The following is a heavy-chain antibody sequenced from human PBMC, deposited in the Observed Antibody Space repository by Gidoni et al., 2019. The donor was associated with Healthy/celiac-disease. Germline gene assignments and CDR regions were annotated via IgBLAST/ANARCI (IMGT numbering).Heavy chain of an antibody. V-gene: IGHV4-34*01. Sequence: QVQLQQWGAGLLKPSETLSLTCAVYGGSFSGNYWSWIRQPPGKGLEWIGEINHSGSTNYNPSLKSRVTISVDTSKNQFSLKLSSVTAADTAVYYCARGHSSSFNWYFDLWGRGTLVTVSS. CDR3: ARGHSSSFNWYFDL. CDR2: INHSGST. J-gene: IGHJ2*01. CDR1: GGSFSGNY. D-gene: IGHD6-13*01.